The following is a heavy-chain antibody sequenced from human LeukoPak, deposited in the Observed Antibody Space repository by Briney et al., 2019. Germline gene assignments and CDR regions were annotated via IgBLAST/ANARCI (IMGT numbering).Heavy chain of an antibody. CDR2: IYHSGST. CDR3: GRCHYSSNWLFEH. D-gene: IGHD6-13*01. CDR1: GASISGTDY. J-gene: IGHJ4*02. V-gene: IGHV4-38-2*02. Sequence: SEALSLTCTVSGASISGTDYWGWIRQRPGKGLEWIGRIYHSGSTYYNPALKSRVTISVDTAKNQFSLKLNSVPAADTAEYYCGRCHYSSNWLFEHWGQGILVSVYS.